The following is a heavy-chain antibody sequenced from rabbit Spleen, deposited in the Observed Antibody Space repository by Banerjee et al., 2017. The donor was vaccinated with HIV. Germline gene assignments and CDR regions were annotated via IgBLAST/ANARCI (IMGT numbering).Heavy chain of an antibody. CDR2: IYTGSGT. J-gene: IGHJ3*01. CDR1: GFSFSSIYY. D-gene: IGHD1-1*01. V-gene: IGHV1S40*01. Sequence: QSLEESGGDLVKPGTSLTLTCAASGFSFSSIYYMCWVRQAPGKGLEWIGCIYTGSGTYYASWAKGRFTVSKTSSTTVTLQMTSLTAADTATYDCARSHRGFNWGQDLWGQGTLVTVS. CDR3: ARSHRGFNWGQDL.